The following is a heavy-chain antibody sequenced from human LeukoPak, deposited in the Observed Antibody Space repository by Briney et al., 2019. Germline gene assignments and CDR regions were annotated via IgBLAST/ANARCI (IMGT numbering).Heavy chain of an antibody. CDR3: ATAHYDSSGYYYDY. D-gene: IGHD3-22*01. V-gene: IGHV3-48*03. J-gene: IGHJ4*02. Sequence: GGSLRLSCAASGFTFSIYEMNWVRQAPGKGLECVSYISSSGSTIYYADSVKGRFTISRDNAKNSLYLQMNSLRAEDTAVYYCATAHYDSSGYYYDYWGQGTLVTVSS. CDR1: GFTFSIYE. CDR2: ISSSGSTI.